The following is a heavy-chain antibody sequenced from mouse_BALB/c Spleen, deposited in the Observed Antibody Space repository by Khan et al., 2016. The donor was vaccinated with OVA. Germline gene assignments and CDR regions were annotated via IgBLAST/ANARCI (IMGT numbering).Heavy chain of an antibody. V-gene: IGHV3-2*02. CDR2: ISYSGNT. J-gene: IGHJ2*01. Sequence: EVQLVESGPGLVKPSQSLSLTCTVTGYSITSDYAWNWIRQFPGNKLEWMGYISYSGNTKYNPSLKSRISITRETSKNQFFLQLNFVTIEDTATYYWSRIQGGDFDYWGQGTTLTVSS. CDR1: GYSITSDYA. D-gene: IGHD3-2*02. CDR3: SRIQGGDFDY.